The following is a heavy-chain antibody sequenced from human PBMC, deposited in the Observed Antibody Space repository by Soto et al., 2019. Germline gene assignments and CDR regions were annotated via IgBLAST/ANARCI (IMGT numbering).Heavy chain of an antibody. CDR3: ARVGGMGFGGGRYAMDV. V-gene: IGHV4-4*08. CDR2: VYTPGYT. Sequence: SETLSLTCSVSGASIRNYYWHWVRQLPGKGLEWIGYVYTPGYTRYNSSLKSRVAISVDTSKSQFSLRLNSVTAADTAVYYCARVGGMGFGGGRYAMDVWGQGTTVTVS. CDR1: GASIRNYY. D-gene: IGHD3-10*01. J-gene: IGHJ6*02.